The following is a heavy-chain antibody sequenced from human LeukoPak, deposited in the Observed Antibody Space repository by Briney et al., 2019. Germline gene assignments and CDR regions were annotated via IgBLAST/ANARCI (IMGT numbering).Heavy chain of an antibody. Sequence: GGSLRLSCAASGFTFSTYWMHWVRQAPGKGLVWVSRINSDGSSTNYADSVKGRFTISRDNAKNTLYLQMNSLRTEDTAVYYCTDPHFDYWGQGTLVTVSS. V-gene: IGHV3-74*01. CDR3: TDPHFDY. CDR1: GFTFSTYW. J-gene: IGHJ4*02. CDR2: INSDGSST.